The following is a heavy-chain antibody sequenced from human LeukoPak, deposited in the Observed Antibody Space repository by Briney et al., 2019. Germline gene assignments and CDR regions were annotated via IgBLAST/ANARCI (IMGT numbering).Heavy chain of an antibody. CDR3: ARQGVFGGYNYGYGY. CDR2: INPNSGGT. J-gene: IGHJ4*02. V-gene: IGHV1-2*02. D-gene: IGHD5-18*01. Sequence: ASVKVSCKASGYTFTGYYLHWVRQAPGEGLEWMGWINPNSGGTNYAQKFQGRVTMTRDTSISTAYMELSGLRSDDTAVYYCARQGVFGGYNYGYGYWGQGTVVTVSS. CDR1: GYTFTGYY.